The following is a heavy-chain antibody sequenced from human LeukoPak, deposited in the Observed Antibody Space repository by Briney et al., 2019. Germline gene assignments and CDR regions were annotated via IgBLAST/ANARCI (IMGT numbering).Heavy chain of an antibody. V-gene: IGHV4-31*03. CDR2: IYYSGST. J-gene: IGHJ6*04. Sequence: PSETLSLTCTVSGGSISSGGYYWSWIRQHPGKGLEWIGYIYYSGSTYYNPSLKSRVTISVDTSKNQFSLKLSSVTAADTAVYYCASRRGGYYYYGMDVWGKGTTVTASS. D-gene: IGHD3-10*01. CDR1: GGSISSGGYY. CDR3: ASRRGGYYYYGMDV.